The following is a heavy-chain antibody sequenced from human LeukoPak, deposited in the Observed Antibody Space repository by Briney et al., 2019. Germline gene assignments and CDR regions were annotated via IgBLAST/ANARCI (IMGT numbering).Heavy chain of an antibody. V-gene: IGHV3-74*01. CDR3: ASGWQWLGY. J-gene: IGHJ4*02. CDR1: GFTFSSYA. CDR2: INSDGSST. D-gene: IGHD6-19*01. Sequence: WGSLRLSCAASGFTFSSYAMSWVRQGPGKGLVWVSRINSDGSSTNYADSVKGRFTISRDNAKNTLYLQMNSLRAEDTAVYYCASGWQWLGYWGQGTLVTVSS.